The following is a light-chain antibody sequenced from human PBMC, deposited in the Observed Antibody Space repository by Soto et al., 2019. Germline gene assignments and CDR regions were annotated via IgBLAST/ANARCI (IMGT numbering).Light chain of an antibody. J-gene: IGKJ1*01. CDR2: AAS. CDR1: QGITSY. Sequence: DIPLTQSPSFLSASVGDRVTITCRASQGITSYLAWFQQKPGKAPKVLIYAASTLQSGVPSRFSGSGSGTEFSLTISRLQPEDFATYFCQQLNSYPRTFGQGTKVEIK. V-gene: IGKV1-9*01. CDR3: QQLNSYPRT.